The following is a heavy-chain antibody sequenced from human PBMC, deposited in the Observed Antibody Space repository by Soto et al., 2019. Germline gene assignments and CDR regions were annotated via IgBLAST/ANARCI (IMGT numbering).Heavy chain of an antibody. CDR2: ISSSSSTI. CDR1: GFTFSSYS. V-gene: IGHV3-48*02. CDR3: ARQIYVWGHFGGFDL. J-gene: IGHJ3*01. D-gene: IGHD3-16*01. Sequence: GGSLRLSCAASGFTFSSYSMNWVRRAPGKGLEWVSYISSSSSTIYYADSVKGRFTISRDNAKNSLYLQMNSLRDEDTAVYYCARQIYVWGHFGGFDLWGQGTLLTV.